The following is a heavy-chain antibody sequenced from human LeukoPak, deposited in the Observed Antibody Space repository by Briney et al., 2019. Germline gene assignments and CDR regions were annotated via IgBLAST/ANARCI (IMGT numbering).Heavy chain of an antibody. CDR1: GYTFTSYG. D-gene: IGHD3-10*01. CDR3: AREQWAGSGSPPWYYYYMDV. CDR2: ISAYNGNT. J-gene: IGHJ6*03. Sequence: GASVKVSCKASGYTFTSYGISWVRQAPGQGLEWMGWISAYNGNTNYAQKLQGRVTMTTDTSTSTAYMELRSLRSDDTAVYYCAREQWAGSGSPPWYYYYMDVWGKGTTVTVSS. V-gene: IGHV1-18*01.